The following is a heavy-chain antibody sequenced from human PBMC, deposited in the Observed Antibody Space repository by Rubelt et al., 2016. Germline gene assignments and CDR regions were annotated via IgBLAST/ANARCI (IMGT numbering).Heavy chain of an antibody. J-gene: IGHJ6*03. V-gene: IGHV3-48*04. CDR2: ISSSSSTI. D-gene: IGHD2-2*01. Sequence: GKGLEWVSYISSSSSTIYYADSVKGRFTISRDNAKNSLYLQMNSLRAEDTAVYYCARSEEYCSSTSCSNYYMDVWGKGTTVTVSS. CDR3: ARSEEYCSSTSCSNYYMDV.